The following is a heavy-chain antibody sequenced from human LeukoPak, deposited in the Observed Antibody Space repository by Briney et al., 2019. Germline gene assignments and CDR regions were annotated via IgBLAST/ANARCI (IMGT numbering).Heavy chain of an antibody. CDR3: ASVADYGGNSYFDY. D-gene: IGHD4-23*01. CDR1: GYTFTSYA. CDR2: INPNSGGT. Sequence: ASVKVSCKASGYTFTSYAMHWVRQAPGQGLEWMGWINPNSGGTNYAQKFQGRVTMTRDTSISTAYMELSRLRSDDTAVYYCASVADYGGNSYFDYWGQGTLVTVSS. V-gene: IGHV1-2*02. J-gene: IGHJ4*02.